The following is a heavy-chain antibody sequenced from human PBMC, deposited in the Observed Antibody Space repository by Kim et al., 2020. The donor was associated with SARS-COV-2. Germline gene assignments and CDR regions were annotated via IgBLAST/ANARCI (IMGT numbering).Heavy chain of an antibody. J-gene: IGHJ4*02. CDR1: GFTFSSYA. D-gene: IGHD3-22*01. V-gene: IGHV3-30*04. CDR3: ARGRSTMIVEGHYFDY. Sequence: GGSLRLSCAASGFTFSSYAMHWVRQAPGKGLEWVAVISYDGSNKYYADSVKGRFTISRDNSKNTLYLQMNSLRAEDTAVYYCARGRSTMIVEGHYFDYWGQGTLVTVSS. CDR2: ISYDGSNK.